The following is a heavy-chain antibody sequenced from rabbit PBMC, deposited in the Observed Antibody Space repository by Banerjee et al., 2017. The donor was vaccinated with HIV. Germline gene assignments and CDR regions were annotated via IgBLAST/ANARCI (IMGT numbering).Heavy chain of an antibody. Sequence: QEQLEESGGDLVKPEGSLTLTCKASGFSFSNRYVMCWFRQAPGKGLEWIACTYTISVSAYYATWAKGRFTISKTSSTTVTLQMTSLTAADPATYFCARNPSGSRGLWGPGTLVPV. D-gene: IGHD4-2*01. J-gene: IGHJ4*01. CDR1: GFSFSNRYV. CDR2: TYTISVSA. CDR3: ARNPSGSRGL. V-gene: IGHV1S45*01.